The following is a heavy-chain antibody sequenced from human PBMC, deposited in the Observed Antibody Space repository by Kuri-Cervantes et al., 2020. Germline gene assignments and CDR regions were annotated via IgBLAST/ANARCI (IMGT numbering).Heavy chain of an antibody. CDR3: ARGVMQQRNWFDP. V-gene: IGHV4-34*01. D-gene: IGHD6-13*01. J-gene: IGHJ5*02. CDR2: INHSGST. Sequence: SETLSLTCAVYGGSFSGYYWSWIRQPPGKGREWIGEINHSGSTNYNPSLKSRVTISVDTSKNQFSLKLSSVTAADTAVYYCARGVMQQRNWFDPWGQGTLVTVSS. CDR1: GGSFSGYY.